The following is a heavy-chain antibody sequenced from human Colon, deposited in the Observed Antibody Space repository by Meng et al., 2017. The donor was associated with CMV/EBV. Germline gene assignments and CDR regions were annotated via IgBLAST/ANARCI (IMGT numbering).Heavy chain of an antibody. CDR1: GNPFGTYD. Sequence: QVQLVQSGAEVKQPGASVKVSCKASGNPFGTYDINWARQATGQGLEWMGWLHIHNDNTGYAQKFQGRVTITRDISASTAYMELSSLRSEDTAMYYCARDLRYRSDWLPYAWGQGTLVTVSS. J-gene: IGHJ5*02. CDR3: ARDLRYRSDWLPYA. V-gene: IGHV1-8*01. D-gene: IGHD6-19*01. CDR2: LHIHNDNT.